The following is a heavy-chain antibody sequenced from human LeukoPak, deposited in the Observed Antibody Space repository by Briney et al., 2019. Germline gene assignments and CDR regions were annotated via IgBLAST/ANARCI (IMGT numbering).Heavy chain of an antibody. CDR2: IYYSGST. J-gene: IGHJ4*02. Sequence: PSETLSLTCAVSGGSISSGGYSWSWIRQPPGKGLEWIGSIYYSGSTYYNPSLKSRVTISVDTSKNQFSLKPSSVTAADTAVYYCARGGYCSGGSCYVKMDYWGQGTLVTVSS. CDR3: ARGGYCSGGSCYVKMDY. CDR1: GGSISSGGYS. V-gene: IGHV4-39*07. D-gene: IGHD2-15*01.